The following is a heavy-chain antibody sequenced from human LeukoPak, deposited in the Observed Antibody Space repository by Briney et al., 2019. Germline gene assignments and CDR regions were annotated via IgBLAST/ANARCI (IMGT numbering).Heavy chain of an antibody. D-gene: IGHD3-10*01. Sequence: QPGGSLRLSCAASGFTFSNYVMSWVRQAPEKGLQWVSSSSGSGGSTYYADSAKGRFTISRNSSKKTVYLQMNSLRDEDTAVYFCAKGASPDYYGSGRFDFWGQGILVTVSS. CDR2: SSGSGGST. CDR3: AKGASPDYYGSGRFDF. J-gene: IGHJ5*01. CDR1: GFTFSNYV. V-gene: IGHV3-23*01.